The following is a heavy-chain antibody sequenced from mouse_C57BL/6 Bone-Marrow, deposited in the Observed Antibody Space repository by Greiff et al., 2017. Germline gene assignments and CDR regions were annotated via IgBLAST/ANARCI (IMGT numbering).Heavy chain of an antibody. V-gene: IGHV1-66*01. CDR3: ARSGDGYPFDY. CDR1: GYSFTSYY. J-gene: IGHJ3*01. CDR2: IYPGSGNT. D-gene: IGHD2-3*01. Sequence: QVQLQQSGPELVKPGASVKISCKASGYSFTSYYIHWVKQRPGQGLEWIGWIYPGSGNTKYNEKFKGKATLTADTSSSTAYMQLSSLTSEDSAVYYCARSGDGYPFDYWGQGTLVTVSA.